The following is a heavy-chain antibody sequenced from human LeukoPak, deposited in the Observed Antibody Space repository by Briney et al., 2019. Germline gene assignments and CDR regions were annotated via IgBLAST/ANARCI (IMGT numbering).Heavy chain of an antibody. J-gene: IGHJ4*02. CDR2: ISGSGGST. D-gene: IGHD6-13*01. Sequence: GGSLRLSCAASGFTVSNNYMNWVRQAPGKGLEWVSAISGSGGSTYYADSVKGRFTISRDNSKNTLYLQMNSLRAEDTAVYYCAKGAASNFRYYFDYWGQGTLVTVSS. V-gene: IGHV3-23*01. CDR1: GFTVSNNY. CDR3: AKGAASNFRYYFDY.